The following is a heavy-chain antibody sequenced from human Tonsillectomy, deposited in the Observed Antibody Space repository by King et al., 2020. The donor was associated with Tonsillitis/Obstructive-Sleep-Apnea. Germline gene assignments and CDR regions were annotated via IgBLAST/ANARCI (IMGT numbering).Heavy chain of an antibody. J-gene: IGHJ4*02. CDR2: ISTSSSHI. V-gene: IGHV3-21*01. D-gene: IGHD3-22*01. CDR3: AGGCPWDYSGGYYRFPFDY. Sequence: VQLVESGGGLVKPGGSLRLSCASSEFTFSTYNMNWVRQAPGKGLEWGSSISTSSSHIYTADSVKGRFTISRDNAKNSLYLQMNSLTAEDTAVYYCAGGCPWDYSGGYYRFPFDYWGQGTLVTVSS. CDR1: EFTFSTYN.